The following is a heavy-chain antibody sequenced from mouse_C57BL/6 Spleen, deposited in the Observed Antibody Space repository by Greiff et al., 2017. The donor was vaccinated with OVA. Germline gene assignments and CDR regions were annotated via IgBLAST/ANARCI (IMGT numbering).Heavy chain of an antibody. D-gene: IGHD1-1*01. CDR3: ARRIADFDY. CDR1: GFKIKDYY. Sequence: VQLQQSGAELVKPGASVKLSCTASGFKIKDYYMHWVKQRTEQGLEGIGRIEPEDSKTKYAPKIQGKTTITANTSSNTAYLQHSILTSEDTAVCYCARRIADFDYWGQGTTLTVSS. CDR2: IEPEDSKT. V-gene: IGHV14-2*01. J-gene: IGHJ2*01.